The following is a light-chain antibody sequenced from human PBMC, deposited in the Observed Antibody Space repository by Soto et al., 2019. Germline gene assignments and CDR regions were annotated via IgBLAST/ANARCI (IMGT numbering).Light chain of an antibody. CDR3: QQSYSTLVT. CDR1: QSISSY. Sequence: DIQMTQSPSSLSASLGDRVTITFRASQSISSYLNWYQQKPGKAPKLLIYAASSLQSGVPSRFSGSGSGTDFTLTISSLQPEDFATYYCQQSYSTLVTFGGGTKVDIK. J-gene: IGKJ4*01. CDR2: AAS. V-gene: IGKV1-39*01.